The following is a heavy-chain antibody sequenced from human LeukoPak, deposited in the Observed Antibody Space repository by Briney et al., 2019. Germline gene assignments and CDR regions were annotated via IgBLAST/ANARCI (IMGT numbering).Heavy chain of an antibody. J-gene: IGHJ4*02. Sequence: SDTLSLTCTVSGGSISSYYWSWIRQPPGKGLEWIGYIYYSGSTNYNPSLKSRVTISVDTSKNQFSLKLSSVTAADTAVYYCARVSGYSNLDYWGQGTLVTVSS. V-gene: IGHV4-59*07. CDR1: GGSISSYY. CDR3: ARVSGYSNLDY. D-gene: IGHD3-22*01. CDR2: IYYSGST.